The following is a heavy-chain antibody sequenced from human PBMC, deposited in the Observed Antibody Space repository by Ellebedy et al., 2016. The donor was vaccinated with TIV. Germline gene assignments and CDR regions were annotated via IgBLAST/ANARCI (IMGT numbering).Heavy chain of an antibody. CDR1: GFAFNDYE. J-gene: IGHJ4*02. CDR3: VVTGWRGGTIVPFTY. CDR2: LTASGDST. D-gene: IGHD2-21*02. Sequence: PGGSLRLSCATFGFAFNDYELSWVRQAPGKGLEWVSGLTASGDSTYYADSVKGRFTISRDNSKNTLYLQMNSLRVEDTAVYYGVVTGWRGGTIVPFTYWGQGSLVTVSS. V-gene: IGHV3-23*01.